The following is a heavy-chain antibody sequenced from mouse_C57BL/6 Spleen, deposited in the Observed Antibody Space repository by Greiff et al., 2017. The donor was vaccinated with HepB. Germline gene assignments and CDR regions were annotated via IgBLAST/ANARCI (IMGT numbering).Heavy chain of an antibody. CDR2: ISDGGSYT. CDR1: GFTFSSYA. Sequence: EVKLVESGGGLVKPGGSLKLSCAASGFTFSSYAMSWVRQTPEKRLEWVATISDGGSYTYYPDNVKGRFTISRDNAKNNLYLQMSHLKSEDTAMYYCASHYYGSSYDAMDYWGQGTSVTVSS. J-gene: IGHJ4*01. D-gene: IGHD1-1*01. V-gene: IGHV5-4*03. CDR3: ASHYYGSSYDAMDY.